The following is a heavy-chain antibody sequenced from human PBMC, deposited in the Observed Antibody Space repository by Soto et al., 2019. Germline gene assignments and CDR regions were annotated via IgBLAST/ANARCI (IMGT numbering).Heavy chain of an antibody. V-gene: IGHV3-30*04. CDR3: ARMFGFSYGPANRGMDV. J-gene: IGHJ6*02. D-gene: IGHD5-18*01. Sequence: QVQLVKPGGGVAQPGRSLRLFCAASGFTLSSYSLHWVRQSPGKGLEWVAAISSDGTEKPYADSVKGRFTISRDNSKNTLSLQLNSLRTEDTAVYYCARMFGFSYGPANRGMDVWGQGTTVTVSS. CDR2: ISSDGTEK. CDR1: GFTLSSYS.